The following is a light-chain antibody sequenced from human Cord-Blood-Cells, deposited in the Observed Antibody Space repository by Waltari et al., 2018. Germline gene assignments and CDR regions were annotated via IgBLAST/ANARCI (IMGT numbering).Light chain of an antibody. J-gene: IGKJ4*01. Sequence: IVLTQSPATLSLSPGETASLSCRASQGVGSYLVWYQHKPGQAPRLLISDASNRATGIPARFSGSGSGTDFTLTISNLEPEDFAVYYCQQYSNWPITFGGGAKVEMK. CDR3: QQYSNWPIT. V-gene: IGKV3-11*01. CDR2: DAS. CDR1: QGVGSY.